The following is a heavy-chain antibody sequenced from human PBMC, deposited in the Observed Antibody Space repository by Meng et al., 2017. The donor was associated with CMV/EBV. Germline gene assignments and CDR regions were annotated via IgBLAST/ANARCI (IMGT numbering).Heavy chain of an antibody. J-gene: IGHJ6*02. CDR2: IRYDGSNK. Sequence: GGSLRLSCAASGFTFSSYGMHWVRQAPGKGLEWVAFIRYDGSNKYYADSVKGRFTISRDNSKNTLYLQMNSLRAEDTAVYYCAKGKGSRLYGMDVWGQGITVTVSS. CDR3: AKGKGSRLYGMDV. D-gene: IGHD1-26*01. CDR1: GFTFSSYG. V-gene: IGHV3-30*02.